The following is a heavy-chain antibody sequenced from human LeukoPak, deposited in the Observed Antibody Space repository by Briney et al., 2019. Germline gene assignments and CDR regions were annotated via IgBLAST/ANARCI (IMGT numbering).Heavy chain of an antibody. D-gene: IGHD3-22*01. CDR3: ARDYTMTHAFDI. V-gene: IGHV4-59*01. Sequence: PWETLSLTCTVSGGSMSSYYWSWIRQPPGEGLEWIGYIYYTGSTNYNPSLKSRVTISVDTSKNQFSLKLSSVTAADTALYYCARDYTMTHAFDIWGQGTLVTVSS. CDR1: GGSMSSYY. CDR2: IYYTGST. J-gene: IGHJ3*02.